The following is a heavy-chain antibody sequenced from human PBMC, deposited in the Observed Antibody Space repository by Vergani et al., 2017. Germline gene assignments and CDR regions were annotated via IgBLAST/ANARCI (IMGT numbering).Heavy chain of an antibody. CDR3: ARDSYGGNELSNY. CDR1: GESFSSFY. Sequence: QVQLQQWGAGVVKPSGTLSLTCAVFGESFSSFYWSWIRQPPGKGLEWIGEINNDGHTNYNPSLESRVTVSRDTAKNQFSLKLSSVTAADTAVYYCARDSYGGNELSNYWGQGTLVTVSS. V-gene: IGHV4-34*02. CDR2: INNDGHT. D-gene: IGHD4-23*01. J-gene: IGHJ4*02.